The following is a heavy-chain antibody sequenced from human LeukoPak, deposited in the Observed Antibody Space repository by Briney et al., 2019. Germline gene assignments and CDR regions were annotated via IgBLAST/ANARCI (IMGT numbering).Heavy chain of an antibody. Sequence: GGSLRLSCAASGLTFSSYSMNGVRQAPRKGLEWVSFISPSSRTIYYAESVKGRFTISRDNAKNSLYLQMSGLRDEDTAMYYCARDSVGSTSYYAYWYFDLWGRGTQVTVSS. CDR3: ARDSVGSTSYYAYWYFDL. D-gene: IGHD2-15*01. CDR1: GLTFSSYS. CDR2: ISPSSRTI. V-gene: IGHV3-48*02. J-gene: IGHJ2*01.